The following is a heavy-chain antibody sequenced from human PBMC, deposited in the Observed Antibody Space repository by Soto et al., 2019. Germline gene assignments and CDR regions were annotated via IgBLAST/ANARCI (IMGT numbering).Heavy chain of an antibody. J-gene: IGHJ5*02. CDR3: ARDGGFGSIVVVPAAQNWFDP. D-gene: IGHD2-2*01. CDR2: INPSGGST. Sequence: ASVKVSCKASGYTFTSYYMHWVRQAPGQGLEWMGIINPSGGSTSYAQKFQGRVTMTRDTSTSTVYMELSSLRSEDTAVYYCARDGGFGSIVVVPAAQNWFDPWGQGTLVTVSS. CDR1: GYTFTSYY. V-gene: IGHV1-46*03.